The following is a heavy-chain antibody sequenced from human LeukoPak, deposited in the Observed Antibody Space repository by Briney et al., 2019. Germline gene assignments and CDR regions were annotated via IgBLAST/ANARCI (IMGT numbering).Heavy chain of an antibody. D-gene: IGHD6-13*01. Sequence: GGSLRLAWPASGFTFSSYGMSWVRQAPGKGLEWVSAISGSGGSTCCADSVKGWFTISSDNSKNTLYLQMNSLRAEDTAVYDCAKAGGGVAAAGGDYFDYWGQGTLVTVSS. CDR2: ISGSGGST. CDR3: AKAGGGVAAAGGDYFDY. V-gene: IGHV3-23*01. CDR1: GFTFSSYG. J-gene: IGHJ4*02.